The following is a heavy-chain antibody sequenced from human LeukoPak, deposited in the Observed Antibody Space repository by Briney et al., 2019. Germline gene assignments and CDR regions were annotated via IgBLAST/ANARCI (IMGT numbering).Heavy chain of an antibody. Sequence: SETLSLTCAVYGGSFSGYYWSWIRQPPGKGLEWIREVNHGASTNYNPSLKSRVTISVDTSKNQFFLKLNSVTAADTAVYYCARGSSWGSDFWSGYARLDAFDIWGQGTMVTVSS. V-gene: IGHV4-34*01. D-gene: IGHD3-3*01. J-gene: IGHJ3*02. CDR2: VNHGAST. CDR1: GGSFSGYY. CDR3: ARGSSWGSDFWSGYARLDAFDI.